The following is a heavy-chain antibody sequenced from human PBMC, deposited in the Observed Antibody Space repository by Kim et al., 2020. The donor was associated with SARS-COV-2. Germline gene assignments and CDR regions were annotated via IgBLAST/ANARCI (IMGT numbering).Heavy chain of an antibody. CDR2: ISGSGGST. V-gene: IGHV3-23*01. CDR3: AKDPRDYYDSSGVVDP. Sequence: GGSLRLSCAASGFTFSSYAMSWVRQAPGKGLEWVSAISGSGGSTYYADSVKGRFTISRDNSKNTLYLQMNSLRAEDTAVYYCAKDPRDYYDSSGVVDPWSQGTLVTVSS. J-gene: IGHJ5*02. D-gene: IGHD3-22*01. CDR1: GFTFSSYA.